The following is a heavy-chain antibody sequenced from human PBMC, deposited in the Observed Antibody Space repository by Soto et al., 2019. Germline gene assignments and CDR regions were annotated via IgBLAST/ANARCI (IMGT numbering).Heavy chain of an antibody. V-gene: IGHV4-30-4*01. Sequence: QVQLQESGPGLVKPSQTLSLTCTVSGCSISSGDYYWRWIRQPPGKVLEWIGYIYYSGSTYYNPSLKSRVTLSVDTSKTQFSPQLRYVSAADTAVYYCARGFLGLRFLEWFADWFDPWGQGTLVTVSS. D-gene: IGHD3-3*01. CDR3: ARGFLGLRFLEWFADWFDP. CDR1: GCSISSGDYY. CDR2: IYYSGST. J-gene: IGHJ5*02.